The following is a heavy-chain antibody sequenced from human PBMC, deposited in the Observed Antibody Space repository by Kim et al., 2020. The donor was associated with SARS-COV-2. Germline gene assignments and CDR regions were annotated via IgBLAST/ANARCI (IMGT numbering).Heavy chain of an antibody. CDR2: IIPIFGTA. D-gene: IGHD3-10*01. CDR3: ESSSTYYYGSGPGGFDP. CDR1: GGTFSSYA. V-gene: IGHV1-69*13. J-gene: IGHJ5*02. Sequence: SVKVSCKASGGTFSSYAISWVRQAPGQGLEWMGGIIPIFGTANYAQKFQGRVTITADESTSTAYMELSSLRSEDTAVYYCESSSTYYYGSGPGGFDPWGQGTLVTVSS.